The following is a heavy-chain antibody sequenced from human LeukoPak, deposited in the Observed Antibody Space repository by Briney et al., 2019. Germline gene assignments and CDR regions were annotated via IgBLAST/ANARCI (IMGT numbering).Heavy chain of an antibody. V-gene: IGHV3-30*02. CDR1: GFTFSSYG. CDR3: AKVPTTVTFYYYYYGTDV. D-gene: IGHD4-17*01. J-gene: IGHJ6*02. CDR2: IRYDGSNK. Sequence: PGGSLRLSCAASGFTFSSYGMHWVRQAPGKGLEWVAFIRYDGSNKYYADSVKGRFTISRDNSKNTLYLQMNSLRAEDTAVYYCAKVPTTVTFYYYYYGTDVWGQGTTVTASS.